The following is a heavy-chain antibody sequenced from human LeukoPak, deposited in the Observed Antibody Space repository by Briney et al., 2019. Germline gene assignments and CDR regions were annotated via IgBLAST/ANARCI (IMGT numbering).Heavy chain of an antibody. Sequence: GGALRLSCPASGFTFSDYAMSLVRKAPGTGLEWGSTAGYYVGKQYNADSVRGRFTVSRDNSRNTVSLQMSSLRVEDTGIYYCAKAGIGADGAGFLCEYWGQGTLVTVSS. J-gene: IGHJ4*02. CDR1: GFTFSDYA. D-gene: IGHD1-1*01. CDR3: AKAGIGADGAGFLCEY. CDR2: AGYYVGKQ. V-gene: IGHV3-23*01.